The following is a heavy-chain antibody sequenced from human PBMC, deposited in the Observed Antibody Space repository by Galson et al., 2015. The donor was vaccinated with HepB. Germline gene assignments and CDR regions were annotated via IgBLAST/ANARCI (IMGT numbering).Heavy chain of an antibody. CDR2: INPNSGGT. CDR1: GYTFTGYS. Sequence: SVKVSCKASGYTFTGYSMHWVRQAPGQGPEWMGWINPNSGGTDYAQKFQGRVTMTRDTSISTAYMELSRLRSDNTAVYYCAREFIDSSGDYHYYYVMDVWGQGTTVTVSS. J-gene: IGHJ6*02. V-gene: IGHV1-2*02. D-gene: IGHD3-22*01. CDR3: AREFIDSSGDYHYYYVMDV.